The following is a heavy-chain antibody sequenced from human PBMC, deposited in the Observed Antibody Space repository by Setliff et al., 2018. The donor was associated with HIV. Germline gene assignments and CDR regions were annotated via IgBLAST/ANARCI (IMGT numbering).Heavy chain of an antibody. CDR1: GDSFNSYY. CDR3: ARVGVYSENYFFDY. CDR2: IYNNGNA. J-gene: IGHJ4*02. D-gene: IGHD1-26*01. Sequence: SETLSLTCTVSGDSFNSYYWFWIRQPPGEGLEYIGYIYNNGNAYYNPSFKSRVTLSVDRSKSQFSLRVNSVTAADTAVYFCARVGVYSENYFFDYWGQGALVTVSS. V-gene: IGHV4-59*01.